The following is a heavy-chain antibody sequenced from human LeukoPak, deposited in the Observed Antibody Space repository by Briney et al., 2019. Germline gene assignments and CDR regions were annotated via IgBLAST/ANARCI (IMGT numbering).Heavy chain of an antibody. J-gene: IGHJ4*02. CDR1: GGSISSYY. Sequence: SETLSLTCTVSGGSISSYYWSWIRQPPGKGLEWIGYIYYSGSTNYNPSLKSRVTISVDKSKNQFSLKLSSVTAADTAVYYCAIPGYSPYYFDYWGQGTLVTVSS. CDR3: AIPGYSPYYFDY. V-gene: IGHV4-59*12. D-gene: IGHD6-13*01. CDR2: IYYSGST.